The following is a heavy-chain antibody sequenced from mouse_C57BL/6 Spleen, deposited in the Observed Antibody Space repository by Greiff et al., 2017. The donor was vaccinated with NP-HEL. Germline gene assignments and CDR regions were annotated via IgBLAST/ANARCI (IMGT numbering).Heavy chain of an antibody. V-gene: IGHV1-55*01. CDR3: ARYYYGNFLYAMDY. CDR1: GYTFTSYW. Sequence: VQLQQSGAELVKPGASVKMSCKASGYTFTSYWITWVKQRPGQGLEWIGDIYPGSGSTNYNEKFKSKATLTVDTSSSTAYMQLSSLTSEDSAVYYCARYYYGNFLYAMDYWGQGTSVTVSS. J-gene: IGHJ4*01. CDR2: IYPGSGST. D-gene: IGHD2-1*01.